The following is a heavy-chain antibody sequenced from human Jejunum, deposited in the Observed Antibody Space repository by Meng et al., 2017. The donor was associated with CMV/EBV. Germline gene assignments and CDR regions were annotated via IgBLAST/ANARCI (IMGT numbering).Heavy chain of an antibody. CDR1: AGSISGYY. Sequence: EAGPGLVKPSETLSLTCFVSAGSISGYYWIWIRQPAGKGLEWIGRIYTSGSTHYNPSLKSRLTMSVDLSNNQISLKLRSVTAADTAVYYCARESGSYYWFDPWGQGTLVTVSS. J-gene: IGHJ5*02. CDR2: IYTSGST. CDR3: ARESGSYYWFDP. D-gene: IGHD1-26*01. V-gene: IGHV4-4*07.